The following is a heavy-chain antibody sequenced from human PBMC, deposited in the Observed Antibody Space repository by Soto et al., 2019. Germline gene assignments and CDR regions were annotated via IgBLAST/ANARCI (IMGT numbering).Heavy chain of an antibody. D-gene: IGHD6-13*01. CDR3: ARQSHQLVFKYYYYMDV. J-gene: IGHJ6*03. V-gene: IGHV4-39*01. CDR2: IYYSGST. Sequence: SETLSLTCTVSSGSISSISYYWGWIRQPPGKGLEWIGSIYYSGSTYYNPSLKSRVTISVDTSKNQFSLKLSSVTAADTSLYYCARQSHQLVFKYYYYMDVWCKGNTVTVSS. CDR1: SGSISSISYY.